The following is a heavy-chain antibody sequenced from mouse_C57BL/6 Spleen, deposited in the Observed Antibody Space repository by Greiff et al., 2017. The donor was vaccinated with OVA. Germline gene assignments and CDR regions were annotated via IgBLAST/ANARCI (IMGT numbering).Heavy chain of an antibody. D-gene: IGHD1-1*01. CDR2: IDPSDSYT. J-gene: IGHJ4*01. Sequence: VQLQQPGAELVMPGASVKLSCKASGYTFTSYWMHWVKQRPGQGLEWIGEIDPSDSYTNYNQKFKGKSTLTVDKSSSTAYMQLSSLTSEDSAVYYCARSKVGDDVEAMDYWGQGTSVTVSS. V-gene: IGHV1-69*01. CDR1: GYTFTSYW. CDR3: ARSKVGDDVEAMDY.